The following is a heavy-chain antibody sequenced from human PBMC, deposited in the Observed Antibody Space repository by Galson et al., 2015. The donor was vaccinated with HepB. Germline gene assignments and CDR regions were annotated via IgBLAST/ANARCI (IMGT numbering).Heavy chain of an antibody. CDR1: GFTFTTYS. Sequence: SLRLSCAASGFTFTTYSFSWVRQAPGKGLVWVSSISSSGRYIYYADSLQGRFTISRDNAKNSLYLQMNSLRAEDTAMYYCVRADFGVAIPYTTFDFWGQGALVTVAS. V-gene: IGHV3-21*01. CDR2: ISSSGRYI. D-gene: IGHD3-3*01. CDR3: VRADFGVAIPYTTFDF. J-gene: IGHJ4*02.